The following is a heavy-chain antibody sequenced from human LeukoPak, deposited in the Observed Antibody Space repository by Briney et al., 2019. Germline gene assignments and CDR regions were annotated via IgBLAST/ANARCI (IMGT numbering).Heavy chain of an antibody. CDR3: ERYARLADY. Sequence: PGGSLRLSCAASGFTFSSYSMNWIRQVPGKGLEYISSISSSSSDTKCADSVKGRFTISRDNAKNSLYLQMNNLRAEDTAVYYCERYARLADYWGGGILVTVSS. J-gene: IGHJ4*02. D-gene: IGHD2-8*01. CDR2: ISSSSSDT. V-gene: IGHV3-21*04. CDR1: GFTFSSYS.